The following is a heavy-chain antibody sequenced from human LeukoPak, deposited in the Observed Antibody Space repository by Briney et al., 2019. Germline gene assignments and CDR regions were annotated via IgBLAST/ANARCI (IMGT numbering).Heavy chain of an antibody. D-gene: IGHD1-26*01. CDR1: GGSISSYY. V-gene: IGHV4-59*08. J-gene: IGHJ4*02. CDR3: ARAKWESYYFDY. CDR2: IYYSGST. Sequence: SETLSLTCTVSGGSISSYYWGWIRQPPGKGLEWIGYIYYSGSTNYNPSLKSRVTISVDTSKNQFSLKLSSVTAADTAVYYCARAKWESYYFDYWGQGTLVTVSS.